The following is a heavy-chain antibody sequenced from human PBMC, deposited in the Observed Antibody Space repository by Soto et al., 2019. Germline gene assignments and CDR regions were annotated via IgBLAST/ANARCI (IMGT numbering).Heavy chain of an antibody. CDR2: IYPGDSDT. V-gene: IGHV5-51*01. D-gene: IGHD6-13*01. CDR3: VRRNSSSFYGESDAFHV. CDR1: GYSFTYYW. Sequence: GESLKSSCTGCGYSFTYYWIAWVRQMPGKGLEWMGIIYPGDSDTRYSPSSQGQVTISVDKSITTAYLQWSSLKASDTAKYYCVRRNSSSFYGESDAFHVWGQGTMVTVSS. J-gene: IGHJ3*01.